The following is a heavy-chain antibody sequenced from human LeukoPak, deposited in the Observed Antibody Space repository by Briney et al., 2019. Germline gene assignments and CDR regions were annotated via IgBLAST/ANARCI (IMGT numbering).Heavy chain of an antibody. CDR2: ISYDGSNK. Sequence: GGSLRLSCAASGFTFSSYGTHWVRQAPGKGLEWVAVISYDGSNKYYADSVKGRFTISRDNSKNTLYLQMNSLRAEDTAVFYCAKSWESIAAAGTDYWGQGTLVTVSS. J-gene: IGHJ4*02. CDR1: GFTFSSYG. D-gene: IGHD6-13*01. V-gene: IGHV3-30*18. CDR3: AKSWESIAAAGTDY.